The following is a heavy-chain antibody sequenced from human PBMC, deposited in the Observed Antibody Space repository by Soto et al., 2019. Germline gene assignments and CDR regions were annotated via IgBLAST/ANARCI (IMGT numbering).Heavy chain of an antibody. J-gene: IGHJ6*02. Sequence: ASVKVSCKASGYSFTDYHIHWVRQAPGQGLEWLGRINPKGGGTSTAQKFQGWVTMTTDTSISTASMELTRLTSDDTAIYYCARGDSTDCSNGVCSFFYNHDMDVWGQGTTVTVSS. CDR2: INPKGGGT. V-gene: IGHV1-2*04. CDR3: ARGDSTDCSNGVCSFFYNHDMDV. D-gene: IGHD2-8*01. CDR1: GYSFTDYH.